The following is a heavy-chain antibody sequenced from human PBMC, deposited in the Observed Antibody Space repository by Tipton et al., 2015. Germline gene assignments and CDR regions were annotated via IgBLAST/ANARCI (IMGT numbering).Heavy chain of an antibody. CDR2: INTDGSTT. V-gene: IGHV3-74*01. CDR3: AKDPFPFTGGYSS. J-gene: IGHJ4*02. Sequence: SLRLSCAASGFTFSSYWMHWVRQAPGKGLVWVSCINTDGSTTTYADSVKGRFTISRDNSMNTLYLQMNSLRTDDTAVYYCAKDPFPFTGGYSSWGQGTLVTVSS. D-gene: IGHD5-18*01. CDR1: GFTFSSYW.